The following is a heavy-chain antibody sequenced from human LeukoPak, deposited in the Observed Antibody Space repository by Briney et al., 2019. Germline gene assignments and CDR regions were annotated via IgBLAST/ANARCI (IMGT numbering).Heavy chain of an antibody. D-gene: IGHD1-1*01. Sequence: ASVKVSCKASGYTFTGYYMHWVRQAPGQRLGWMGWINPNSGGTNYAQKFQGRVTMTRDTSISTAYMELSRLRSDDTAVYYCARAEGNAYGMDVWGQGTTVTVSS. V-gene: IGHV1-2*02. CDR3: ARAEGNAYGMDV. J-gene: IGHJ6*02. CDR1: GYTFTGYY. CDR2: INPNSGGT.